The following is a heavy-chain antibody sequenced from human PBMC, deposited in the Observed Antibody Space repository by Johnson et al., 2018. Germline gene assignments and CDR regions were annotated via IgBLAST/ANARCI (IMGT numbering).Heavy chain of an antibody. CDR3: AKDRGRNYYYMDV. D-gene: IGHD1-26*01. J-gene: IGHJ6*03. CDR2: ISYDGSDK. Sequence: VQLVESGGGVVQPGRSLRLSCAASRFTFSRYGMHWVRQAPGKGLEWVAVISYDGSDKYYQDSVKGRFTISRDNSKNTLYLQMNSLRPEETALYYCAKDRGRNYYYMDVWGKGTTVTVSS. CDR1: RFTFSRYG. V-gene: IGHV3-30*18.